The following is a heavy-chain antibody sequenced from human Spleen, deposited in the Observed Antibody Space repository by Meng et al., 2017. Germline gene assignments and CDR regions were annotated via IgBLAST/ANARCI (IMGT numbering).Heavy chain of an antibody. CDR3: TRGSLEANEDPG. J-gene: IGHJ4*02. CDR2: INTITGDP. CDR1: GYTFTNYA. Sequence: QVQLVQSGAEVKKPGASVRVSCKASGYTFTNYAMNWVRQAPGQGLEWMGWINTITGDPTYAQGFTGRLVFSLDTSVSTAYLQINNLKTDDTAVYYCTRGSLEANEDPGWGQGTLVTVSS. V-gene: IGHV7-4-1*02.